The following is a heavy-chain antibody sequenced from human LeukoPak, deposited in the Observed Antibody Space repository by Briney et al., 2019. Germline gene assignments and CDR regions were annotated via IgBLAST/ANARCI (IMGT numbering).Heavy chain of an antibody. D-gene: IGHD2-15*01. J-gene: IGHJ4*02. Sequence: ASVKVSCKASGYTFTSYDINWVRQATGQGLEWMGWMNPNSGNTGYAQKFQGRVTMTRDTSISTAYMELSRLRSDDTAVYYCARMVGGHPDYWGQGTLVTVSS. V-gene: IGHV1-8*01. CDR2: MNPNSGNT. CDR1: GYTFTSYD. CDR3: ARMVGGHPDY.